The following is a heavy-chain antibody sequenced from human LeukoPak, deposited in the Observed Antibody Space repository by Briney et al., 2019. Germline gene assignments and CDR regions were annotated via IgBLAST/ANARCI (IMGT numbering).Heavy chain of an antibody. CDR1: GFTFSSYG. Sequence: GGSLRLSCAASGFTFSSYGMHWVRQAPGKGLEWVAVISYDGSNKYYADSVKGRFTISRDNSKNTLYLQMNSLRAEDTAVYYCARGVKGIVGAIFDYWGQGTLVTVSS. J-gene: IGHJ4*02. CDR3: ARGVKGIVGAIFDY. V-gene: IGHV3-30*03. CDR2: ISYDGSNK. D-gene: IGHD1-26*01.